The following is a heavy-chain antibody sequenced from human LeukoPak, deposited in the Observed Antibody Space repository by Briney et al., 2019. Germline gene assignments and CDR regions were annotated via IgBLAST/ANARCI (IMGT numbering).Heavy chain of an antibody. CDR3: ARSPPYCSSTSCYAPPCDY. CDR1: RGTFSSYA. D-gene: IGHD2-2*01. V-gene: IGHV1-69*01. Sequence: SVKVSCKASRGTFSSYAISWVRQAPGQGREWMGGIIPIFGTANYAQKFPGRVTITADESTSTAYMELSSLRSEDTAVYYCARSPPYCSSTSCYAPPCDYWGQGTLVSVSS. CDR2: IIPIFGTA. J-gene: IGHJ4*02.